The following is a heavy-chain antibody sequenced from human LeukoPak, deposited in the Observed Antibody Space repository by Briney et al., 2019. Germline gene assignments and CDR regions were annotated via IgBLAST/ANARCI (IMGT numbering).Heavy chain of an antibody. CDR1: GFTFSSYW. D-gene: IGHD6-19*01. Sequence: GSLRLSCAASGFTFSSYWMSWVRKAPGKGLEWVANIKQDGSEKYYVDSVKGRFTISRDNAKNSLYLQMNGLRAEDTAVYCCARDGSSGWHGAVDYWGQGTLVTVSS. CDR3: ARDGSSGWHGAVDY. J-gene: IGHJ4*02. CDR2: IKQDGSEK. V-gene: IGHV3-7*01.